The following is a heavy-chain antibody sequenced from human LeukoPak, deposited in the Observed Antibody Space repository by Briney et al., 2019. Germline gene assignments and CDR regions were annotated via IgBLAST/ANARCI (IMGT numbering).Heavy chain of an antibody. CDR3: ARESPIAAAGTRYYYYGMDV. CDR1: GYTFTSYA. D-gene: IGHD6-13*01. J-gene: IGHJ6*04. V-gene: IGHV1-3*01. Sequence: ASVKVSCKASGYTFTSYAMHWVRQAPGQRLEWMGWINAGNGNTKYSQKFQGRVTITSDTSASTAYMVLSSLRSEDTAVYYCARESPIAAAGTRYYYYGMDVWGKGTTVTVSS. CDR2: INAGNGNT.